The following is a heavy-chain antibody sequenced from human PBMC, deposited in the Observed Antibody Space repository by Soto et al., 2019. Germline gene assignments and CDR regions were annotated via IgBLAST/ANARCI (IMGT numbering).Heavy chain of an antibody. V-gene: IGHV3-21*01. Sequence: GGSLRLSCAASGFTFSSYSMNWVRQAPGKGLEWVSSISSSSSYIYYADSVKGRFTISRANAKNSLYLQMNSLRAEDTAVYYCARDPLGQLVPRWFDPWGQGTLVTVSS. CDR2: ISSSSSYI. D-gene: IGHD6-6*01. CDR3: ARDPLGQLVPRWFDP. CDR1: GFTFSSYS. J-gene: IGHJ5*02.